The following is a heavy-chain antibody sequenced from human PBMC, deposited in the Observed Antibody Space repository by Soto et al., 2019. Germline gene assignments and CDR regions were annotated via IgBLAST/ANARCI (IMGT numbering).Heavy chain of an antibody. CDR2: IYYSGST. Sequence: SETLSLTCTVSGGSISSYYWSWIRQPPGKGLEWIGYIYYSGSTNYNPSLKSRVTISVDTSKNQFSLKLSSVTAADTAVYYCARDPLYGMDVWGQGXTVTVYS. V-gene: IGHV4-59*01. J-gene: IGHJ6*02. CDR1: GGSISSYY. CDR3: ARDPLYGMDV.